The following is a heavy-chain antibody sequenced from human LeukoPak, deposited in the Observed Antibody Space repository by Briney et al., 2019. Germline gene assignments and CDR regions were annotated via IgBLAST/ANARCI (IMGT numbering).Heavy chain of an antibody. D-gene: IGHD6-13*01. CDR2: IYSYGTT. V-gene: IGHV3-66*01. CDR3: ARESAPGYIDY. J-gene: IGHJ4*02. Sequence: GGSLRLSCAASGFTVSSNYMTWVRQAPGKGLEWVPVIYSYGTTYYADSVKGRFTISRDNSKNTVFLQMNSLRVEDTAVYYCARESAPGYIDYWGQGTLVTVSS. CDR1: GFTVSSNY.